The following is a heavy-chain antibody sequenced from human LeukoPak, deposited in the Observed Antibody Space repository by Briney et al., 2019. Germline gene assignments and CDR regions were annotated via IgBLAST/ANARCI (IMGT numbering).Heavy chain of an antibody. CDR2: IVVGSGNT. CDR1: GFTFTSSA. J-gene: IGHJ4*02. V-gene: IGHV1-58*02. CDR3: AAGGYCTNGVCYRWNFDY. Sequence: VKVSCKASGFTFTSSAMQWVRQARGQRLEWIGWIVVGSGNTNYAQKFQERVTITRDTSTSTAYMELSSLRSEDTAVYYCAAGGYCTNGVCYRWNFDYWGQGTLVTVSS. D-gene: IGHD2-8*01.